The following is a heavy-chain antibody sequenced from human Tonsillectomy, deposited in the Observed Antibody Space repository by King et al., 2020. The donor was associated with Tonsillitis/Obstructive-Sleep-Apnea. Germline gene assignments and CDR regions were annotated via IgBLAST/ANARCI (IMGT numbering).Heavy chain of an antibody. Sequence: VQLVESGGGLVQPGGSLRLSCAASGFTFSTYAMSWVRQAPGKGLEWVSAISGSGRSTYYADSVKGRLTISRDNSKNTLYLEMSSLRAEDTAVYYCAKVDHYDILTGYPFDYWGQGTLVTVSS. CDR3: AKVDHYDILTGYPFDY. J-gene: IGHJ4*02. CDR2: ISGSGRST. CDR1: GFTFSTYA. D-gene: IGHD3-9*01. V-gene: IGHV3-23*04.